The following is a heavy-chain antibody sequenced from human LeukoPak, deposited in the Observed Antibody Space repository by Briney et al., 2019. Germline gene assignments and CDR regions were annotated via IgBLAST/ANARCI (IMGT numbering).Heavy chain of an antibody. CDR3: ARSSTWYYFDY. CDR2: IYYSGST. D-gene: IGHD6-13*01. CDR1: GGSISSGDYY. Sequence: PSETLSLTCTVSGGSISSGDYYWSCIRQPPGKGLECIGYIYYSGSTYYNPSLKSRVTISVDTSKNQFSLKLSSVTAADTAVYYCARSSTWYYFDYWSQGTLVTVSS. V-gene: IGHV4-30-4*01. J-gene: IGHJ4*02.